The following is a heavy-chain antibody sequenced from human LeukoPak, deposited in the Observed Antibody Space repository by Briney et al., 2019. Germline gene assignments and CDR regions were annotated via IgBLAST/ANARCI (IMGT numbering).Heavy chain of an antibody. D-gene: IGHD3-9*01. V-gene: IGHV3-30*03. CDR3: ARPNRRYFDLNYYFDY. Sequence: GGSLRLSCAASGFTFSSYGMHWVRQAPGKGLEWVAVISYDGSNKYYADSVKGRFTISRDNSKNTLYLQMNSLRAEDTAVYYCARPNRRYFDLNYYFDYWGQGALVTVSS. CDR2: ISYDGSNK. J-gene: IGHJ4*02. CDR1: GFTFSSYG.